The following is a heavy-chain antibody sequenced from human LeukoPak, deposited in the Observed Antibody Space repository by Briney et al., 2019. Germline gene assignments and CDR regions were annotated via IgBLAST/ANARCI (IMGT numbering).Heavy chain of an antibody. J-gene: IGHJ5*02. CDR1: GFTFNTCS. CDR2: ISSGGGTI. Sequence: GGSLRLSCAASGFTFNTCSMNWVRQAPGKGLEWILYISSGGGTIYYADSVKGRFTISRDNAKNSLYLQMNSLRDEDTAVYYCARDGGYGGNNWFDPWGQGTLVTVSS. V-gene: IGHV3-48*02. CDR3: ARDGGYGGNNWFDP. D-gene: IGHD4-23*01.